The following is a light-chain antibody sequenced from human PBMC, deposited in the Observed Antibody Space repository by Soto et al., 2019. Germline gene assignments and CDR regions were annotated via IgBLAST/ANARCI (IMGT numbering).Light chain of an antibody. Sequence: DIQMTQSPSSLSASVGDRVTITCRASQSSNTYLNWYQQRPGKAPKLLIYAASNLKSRVPARFSGSGSGTDFTLTNSSLQPEDVATYYCQQSYSTPLTFGQGTKVEI. V-gene: IGKV1-39*01. CDR3: QQSYSTPLT. J-gene: IGKJ1*01. CDR2: AAS. CDR1: QSSNTY.